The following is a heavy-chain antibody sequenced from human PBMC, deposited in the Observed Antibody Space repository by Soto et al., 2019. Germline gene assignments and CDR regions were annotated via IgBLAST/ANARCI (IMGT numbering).Heavy chain of an antibody. CDR2: IWYDGSNK. CDR1: GFTFSSYG. Sequence: QVQLVESGGGVVQPGRSLRLSCAASGFTFSSYGMHWVRQAPGKGLEWVAVIWYDGSNKYYADSVKGRFTISRDNSKNTLYLQMNSLRAEDTAVYYCARGSQGAYYDFWRGYYGYFDYWGQGTLVTVSS. J-gene: IGHJ4*02. V-gene: IGHV3-33*01. D-gene: IGHD3-3*01. CDR3: ARGSQGAYYDFWRGYYGYFDY.